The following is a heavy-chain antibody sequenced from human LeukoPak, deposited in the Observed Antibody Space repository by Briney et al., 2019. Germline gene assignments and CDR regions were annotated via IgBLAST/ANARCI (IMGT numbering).Heavy chain of an antibody. V-gene: IGHV3-7*01. Sequence: GGSLRLSCAASGFTFSTYWMSWVRQAPGKGLEWVANIDQDGSEKNYVDSVVGRFTISRDNAKNSLYLQMNSLRADDTAVYYCARRIAGTATGGYFEPWGRGTLVSVSS. D-gene: IGHD2-21*02. CDR3: ARRIAGTATGGYFEP. CDR2: IDQDGSEK. CDR1: GFTFSTYW. J-gene: IGHJ2*01.